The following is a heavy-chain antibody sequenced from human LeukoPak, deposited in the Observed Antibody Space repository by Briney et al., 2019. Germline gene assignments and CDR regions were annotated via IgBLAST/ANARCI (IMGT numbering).Heavy chain of an antibody. J-gene: IGHJ6*02. CDR2: IYPGDSDT. Sequence: GESLKISCKGSGYTFTNYWIGWVRQMPGKGLEWMGIIYPGDSDTRYGPSFQGQVTISADKSISTAYLQWSSLGASDTAIYYCARSGQLQWVGDARRPYYYAIDVWGQGTTVTVSS. V-gene: IGHV5-51*01. D-gene: IGHD3-10*01. CDR3: ARSGQLQWVGDARRPYYYAIDV. CDR1: GYTFTNYW.